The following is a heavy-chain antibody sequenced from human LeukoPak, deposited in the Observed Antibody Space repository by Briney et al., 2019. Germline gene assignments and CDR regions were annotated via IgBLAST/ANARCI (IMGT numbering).Heavy chain of an antibody. V-gene: IGHV3-48*01. J-gene: IGHJ3*02. D-gene: IGHD2-15*01. CDR2: ISSSSSTI. CDR1: GFTFSSYS. Sequence: GGSLRLSCAASGFTFSSYSMNWVRQAPGKGLEWVSYISSSSSTIYYADSVKGRFTISRDNAKNSLYLQMNSLRAEDTAVYYCARATPLGYCSGGSCYESGAFDIWGQGTMVTVSS. CDR3: ARATPLGYCSGGSCYESGAFDI.